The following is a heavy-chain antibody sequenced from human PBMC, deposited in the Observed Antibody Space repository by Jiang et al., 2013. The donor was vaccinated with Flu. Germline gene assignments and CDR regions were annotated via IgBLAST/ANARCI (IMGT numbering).Heavy chain of an antibody. CDR3: ARDGAAVAGDLARHYYYGMDV. V-gene: IGHV1-46*01. CDR1: GYTFTSYY. D-gene: IGHD6-19*01. J-gene: IGHJ6*02. Sequence: SGAEVKKPGASVKVSCKASGYTFTSYYMHWVRQAPGQGLEWMGIINPSGGSTSYAQKFQGRVTMTRDTSTSTVYMELSSLRSEDTAVYYCARDGAAVAGDLARHYYYGMDVWGQGTTVTVSS. CDR2: INPSGGST.